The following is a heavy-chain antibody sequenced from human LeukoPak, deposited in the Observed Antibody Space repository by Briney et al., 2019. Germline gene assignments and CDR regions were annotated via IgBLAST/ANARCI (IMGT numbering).Heavy chain of an antibody. V-gene: IGHV1-69*13. D-gene: IGHD7-27*01. J-gene: IGHJ4*02. CDR3: ARTLAPRNWGKYYFDY. CDR2: IIPIFGTA. CDR1: GYTFISYD. Sequence: ASVKVSCKASGYTFISYDISWVRQAPGQGLEWMGGIIPIFGTANYAQKFQGRVTITADESTSTAYMELSSLRSEDTAVYYCARTLAPRNWGKYYFDYWGQGTLVTVSS.